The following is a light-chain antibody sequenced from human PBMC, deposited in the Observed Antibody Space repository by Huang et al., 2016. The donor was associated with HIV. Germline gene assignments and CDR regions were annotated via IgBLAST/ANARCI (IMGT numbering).Light chain of an antibody. V-gene: IGKV1-6*01. CDR1: QDIRND. CDR2: AAF. J-gene: IGKJ2*01. CDR3: LQDYTYPST. Sequence: AIQMTQSPSSLSASVGDRVTITCRASQDIRNDLGWYQQRPGRVPKLLVYAAFNLQKGVPSRFSGSGSGTDFTLTISDLRPEDFATYYCLQDYTYPSTFGLGTRLEL.